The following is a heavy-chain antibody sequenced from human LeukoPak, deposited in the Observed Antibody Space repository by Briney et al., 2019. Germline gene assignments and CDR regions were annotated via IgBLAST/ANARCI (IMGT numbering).Heavy chain of an antibody. J-gene: IGHJ4*02. CDR3: LPSDG. CDR2: ISGSGDIT. V-gene: IGHV3-23*01. D-gene: IGHD3-10*01. CDR1: GFSFSKYD. Sequence: AGGSLRLSCAASGFSFSKYDMTWVRQAPGKGLEWVASISGSGDITNYADSVKGRFTISRDNSKNTLYLQMNSLRAEDTAVYYCLPSDGGGQGTQATVSS.